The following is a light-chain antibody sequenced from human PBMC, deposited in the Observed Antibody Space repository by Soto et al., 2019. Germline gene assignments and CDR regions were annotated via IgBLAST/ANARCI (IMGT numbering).Light chain of an antibody. V-gene: IGKV3-20*01. CDR1: QSVSSSY. CDR2: GAS. CDR3: QQYDSSPLT. J-gene: IGKJ4*01. Sequence: EIVLTQSPGTLSLSPGERATLSCRASQSVSSSYLACYQQKPGQAPRLLIYGASSRATGITDRFRGSGSGTDFTLPSSRLQPEDFALYYCQQYDSSPLTFGGGTKVEIK.